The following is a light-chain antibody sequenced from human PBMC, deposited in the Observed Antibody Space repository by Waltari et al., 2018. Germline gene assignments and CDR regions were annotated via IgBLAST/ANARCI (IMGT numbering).Light chain of an antibody. CDR1: QSLVPVDGNTY. J-gene: IGKJ2*01. V-gene: IGKV2-30*02. CDR3: MQDTRWPYT. Sequence: VMTQSPVSLSVTLGQAASISCKSSQSLVPVDGNTYLNWFHQRPGQSPRRLIYWVFNRDSGVPDRFSGGGSGTDFTLRISRVEAEDVEVYYCMQDTRWPYTFGQGTQLDIK. CDR2: WVF.